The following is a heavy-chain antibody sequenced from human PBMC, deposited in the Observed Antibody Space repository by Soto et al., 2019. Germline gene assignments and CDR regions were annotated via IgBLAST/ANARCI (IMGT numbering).Heavy chain of an antibody. CDR1: GGTFSTYP. CDR3: ARGATHASRWYFWFDP. CDR2: IIPLFGTT. Sequence: QVQLVQSGAEVRMPGSSVKVSCKASGGTFSTYPINWVRQAPGQGLEWMGGIIPLFGTTNYAQKFKGRVTITADESTSTAYMELSSLRAEDAAVYYCARGATHASRWYFWFDPWGQGTLVTVSS. D-gene: IGHD6-13*01. J-gene: IGHJ5*02. V-gene: IGHV1-69*01.